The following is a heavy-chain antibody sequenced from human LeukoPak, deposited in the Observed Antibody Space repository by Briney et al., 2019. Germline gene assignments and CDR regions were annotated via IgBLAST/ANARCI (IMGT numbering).Heavy chain of an antibody. D-gene: IGHD6-6*01. V-gene: IGHV4-59*01. J-gene: IGHJ6*03. CDR3: ARGRSARQGYYYYYMDV. CDR1: GGSISSYY. Sequence: SETLSLTCTVSGGSISSYYWSWIRQPPGKGLEWIGYIYYSGSTNYNPSLKSRVTISVDTSKNQFSLKLSSVTAADTAVYYCARGRSARQGYYYYYMDVWGKGTTVTVSS. CDR2: IYYSGST.